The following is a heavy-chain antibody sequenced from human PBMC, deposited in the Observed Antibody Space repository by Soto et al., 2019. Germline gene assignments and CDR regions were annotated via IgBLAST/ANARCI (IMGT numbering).Heavy chain of an antibody. J-gene: IGHJ6*02. V-gene: IGHV3-74*01. CDR2: INSDGSST. CDR1: GFTFSSYW. D-gene: IGHD6-13*01. CDR3: ARKGDTGPTYSSSWPYYYYYGMDV. Sequence: EVQLVESGGGLVQPGGSLRLSCAASGFTFSSYWMHWVRQAPGKGLVWVSRINSDGSSTSYADSVKGRFTISRDNAKNTLYLQMNSLRAEVTAVYYCARKGDTGPTYSSSWPYYYYYGMDVWGQGTTVTVSS.